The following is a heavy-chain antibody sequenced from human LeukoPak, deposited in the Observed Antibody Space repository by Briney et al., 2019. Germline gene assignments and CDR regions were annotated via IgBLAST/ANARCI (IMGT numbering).Heavy chain of an antibody. D-gene: IGHD1-26*01. CDR1: GGSISSGSYY. J-gene: IGHJ3*02. CDR3: ARGMGATAFDI. Sequence: SQTLSLTCTVSGGSISSGSYYWSWIRQPAGMGLEWIWRIYTSGTTNYNPSLKSRVTISVDTYKNQFSLKLSSVTAADTAVYYCARGMGATAFDIWGQGTMVTVSS. CDR2: IYTSGTT. V-gene: IGHV4-61*02.